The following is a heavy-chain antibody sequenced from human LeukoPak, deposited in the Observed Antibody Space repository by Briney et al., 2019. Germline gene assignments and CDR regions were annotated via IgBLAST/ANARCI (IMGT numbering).Heavy chain of an antibody. CDR2: FDPEDGET. Sequence: ASVTVSCKVSGYTLTELSMHWVRQAPGKGLEWMGGFDPEDGETIYAQKFQGRVTMTEDTSTDTAYMELSSLRSEDTAVYYCALYSSGSFWWVLDYWGQGTLVTVSS. CDR3: ALYSSGSFWWVLDY. J-gene: IGHJ4*02. D-gene: IGHD3-3*01. V-gene: IGHV1-24*01. CDR1: GYTLTELS.